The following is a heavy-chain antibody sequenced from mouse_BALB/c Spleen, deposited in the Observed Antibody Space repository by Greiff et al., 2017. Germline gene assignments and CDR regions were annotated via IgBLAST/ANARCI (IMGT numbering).Heavy chain of an antibody. D-gene: IGHD2-1*01. CDR2: IYPGNVNT. CDR1: GYTFTSYY. J-gene: IGHJ4*01. Sequence: VKLMESGPELVKPGASVRISCKASGYTFTSYYIHWVKQRPGQGLEWIGWIYPGNVNTKYNEKFKGKATLTADKSSSTAYMQLSSLTSEDSAVYFCARWDGKGDYAMDYWGQGTSVTVSS. CDR3: ARWDGKGDYAMDY. V-gene: IGHV1S56*01.